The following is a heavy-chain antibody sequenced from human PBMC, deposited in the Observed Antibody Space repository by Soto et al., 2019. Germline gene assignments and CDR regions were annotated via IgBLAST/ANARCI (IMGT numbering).Heavy chain of an antibody. J-gene: IGHJ4*02. D-gene: IGHD2-15*01. CDR2: IIPIFGTA. Sequence: SVKVSCKASGGTFSSYAINWVRQAPGQGLEWMGGIIPIFGTANYAQKFQGRVTITADESTSTAYMELSSLRSEDTAGYYCARDNSVYCGTPAASSWFIVWGEGFPVTVSS. CDR3: ARDNSVYCGTPAASSWFIV. V-gene: IGHV1-69*13. CDR1: GGTFSSYA.